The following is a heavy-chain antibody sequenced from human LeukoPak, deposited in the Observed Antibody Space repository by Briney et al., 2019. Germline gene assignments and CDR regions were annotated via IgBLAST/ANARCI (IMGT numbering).Heavy chain of an antibody. J-gene: IGHJ5*02. CDR2: IYSGGRT. CDR3: ARHGWGRDNWFDP. D-gene: IGHD7-27*01. CDR1: GFTVSSNY. Sequence: GGSLRLSCAASGFTVSSNYMSWVRQAPGKGLEWVSVIYSGGRTYYADSVKGRFTISRDNSKNTLYLQMNSLRAEDTAVYYCARHGWGRDNWFDPWAQGTLVTVSS. V-gene: IGHV3-53*01.